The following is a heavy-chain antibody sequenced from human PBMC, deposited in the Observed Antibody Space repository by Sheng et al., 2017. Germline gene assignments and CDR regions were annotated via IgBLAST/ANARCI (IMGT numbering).Heavy chain of an antibody. CDR2: IYSGGST. D-gene: IGHD4-4*01. J-gene: IGHJ6*04. CDR3: AMVIYSNYGSMDV. V-gene: IGHV3-53*04. Sequence: EVQLVESGGGLVQPGGSLRLSCAASGFTVSSNYMSWVRQAPGKGLEWVSVIYSGGSTYYADSVKGRFTISRHNSKNTLYLQMNSLRAEDTAVYYCAMVIYSNYGSMDVWGKGTTVTVSS. CDR1: GFTVSSNY.